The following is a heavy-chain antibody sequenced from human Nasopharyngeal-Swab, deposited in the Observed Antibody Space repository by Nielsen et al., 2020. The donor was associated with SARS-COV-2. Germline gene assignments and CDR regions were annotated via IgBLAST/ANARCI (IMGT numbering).Heavy chain of an antibody. D-gene: IGHD5-18*01. Sequence: ASVKVFCNASGYTFTSYGISWVRQAPGQGLEWMGWISAYNGNTNYAQKPQGRVTMITDTSTSTAYTELRSLRSDDTAVYYCARGDVDTAMVFDYWGQGTLVTVSS. CDR2: ISAYNGNT. CDR1: GYTFTSYG. V-gene: IGHV1-18*01. CDR3: ARGDVDTAMVFDY. J-gene: IGHJ4*02.